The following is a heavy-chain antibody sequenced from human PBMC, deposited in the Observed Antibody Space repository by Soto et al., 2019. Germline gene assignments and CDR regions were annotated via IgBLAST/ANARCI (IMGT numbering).Heavy chain of an antibody. D-gene: IGHD3-22*01. CDR2: ISAYNGYT. V-gene: IGHV1-18*01. CDR3: ARPAYYFDSSSNYVLEGYFHY. Sequence: QVQLVQSGDEVKKPGASVKVSCKASGYTFSSHGITWVRQAPGQGLEWMGWISAYNGYTYYAQKFQGRVTMTTDTSTSTAYMYLRRLRSDDTAVYFCARPAYYFDSSSNYVLEGYFHYWGQGTLVTVSS. CDR1: GYTFSSHG. J-gene: IGHJ4*02.